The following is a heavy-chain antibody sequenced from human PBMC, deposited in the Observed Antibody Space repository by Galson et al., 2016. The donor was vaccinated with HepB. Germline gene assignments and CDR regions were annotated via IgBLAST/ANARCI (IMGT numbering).Heavy chain of an antibody. CDR3: ARQYCSGSNCYSSQRH. D-gene: IGHD2-15*01. CDR2: IYPDDSDT. Sequence: QSGAEVKKPGETLKISCKGSGYSFTSYWIGWVRQMPGKGLEWMGIIYPDDSDTRYSPSFQGQVTISADKSISTAYLQWSSLKASDTAIYYCARQYCSGSNCYSSQRHWGQGTLVTVSS. J-gene: IGHJ4*02. CDR1: GYSFTSYW. V-gene: IGHV5-51*01.